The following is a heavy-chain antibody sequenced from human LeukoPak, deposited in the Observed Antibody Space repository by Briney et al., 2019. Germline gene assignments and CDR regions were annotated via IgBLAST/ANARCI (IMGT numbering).Heavy chain of an antibody. V-gene: IGHV3-23*01. CDR1: GFTFSNYA. CDR2: ISASGSNT. D-gene: IGHD4-23*01. J-gene: IGHJ4*02. Sequence: AGGSLRLSCAASGFTFSNYAMSWVRLAPGKGLEWVSVISASGSNTYYTDSVKGRFTISRDNSQNTQYLQLNSLRAEDTAVFYCAKGYGGTNSPLDYWGQGTLVTVSS. CDR3: AKGYGGTNSPLDY.